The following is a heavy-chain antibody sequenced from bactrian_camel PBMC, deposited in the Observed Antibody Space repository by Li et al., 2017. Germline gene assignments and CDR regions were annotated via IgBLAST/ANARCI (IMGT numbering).Heavy chain of an antibody. D-gene: IGHD1*01. CDR2: IESDGST. V-gene: IGHV3S53*01. Sequence: QVQLVESGGGSVQAGGSLRLSCTVSSATYQMGWFRQAPGKEREAVAGIESDGSTSYAESVKGRFTISRDNDKNTLFLEMNSLKPEDTAVYYCAATEKTRAYGLVMLAADQYNYWGQGTQVTVS. CDR1: SATYQ. J-gene: IGHJ4*01. CDR3: AATEKTRAYGLVMLAADQYNY.